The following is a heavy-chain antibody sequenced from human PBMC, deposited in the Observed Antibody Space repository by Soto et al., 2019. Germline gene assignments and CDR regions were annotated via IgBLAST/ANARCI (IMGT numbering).Heavy chain of an antibody. CDR2: MSSDGTNK. CDR1: GFTFSSYA. V-gene: IGHV3-30*18. CDR3: AKTPWEKYYSSWFDH. D-gene: IGHD1-26*01. J-gene: IGHJ5*02. Sequence: QVQLVEPGGGVVQPGTSLRLSCAASGFTFSSYAVHRVRQAPGEGLEWVAAMSSDGTNKYYADSVKGRFTISRDNSKNTLYLQMNSLRAEDTAVYYCAKTPWEKYYSSWFDHWGQGTLVTVSS.